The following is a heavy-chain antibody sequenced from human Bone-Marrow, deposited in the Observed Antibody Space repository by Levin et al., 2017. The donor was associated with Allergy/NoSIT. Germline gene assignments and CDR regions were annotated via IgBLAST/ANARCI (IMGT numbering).Heavy chain of an antibody. CDR1: GGSISNYY. V-gene: IGHV4-59*01. D-gene: IGHD3-22*01. J-gene: IGHJ5*02. CDR2: IHDSGNT. CDR3: ARGYYDSSPYNCFDP. Sequence: SETLSLTCSVSGGSISNYYWSWIRQPPGKGLEWIGYIHDSGNTNYNPSLKNRITMSVDTSKNQFSLKMTYVTAADTAVYFCARGYYDSSPYNCFDPWGQGTLVTVSS.